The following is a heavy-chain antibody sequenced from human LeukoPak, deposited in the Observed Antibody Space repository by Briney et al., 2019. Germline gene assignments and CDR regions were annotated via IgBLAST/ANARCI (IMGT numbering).Heavy chain of an antibody. V-gene: IGHV3-21*01. J-gene: IGHJ4*02. CDR3: VRGVIIAKIDY. Sequence: GGSLRLSCAASGFTFSSYSMNWVRQAPGKGLEWVSSISSSSYIYYADSVKGRFTISRDNAKNSLYLQMNSLRAEDTAVYYCVRGVIIAKIDYWGQGTLVTVSS. CDR1: GFTFSSYS. D-gene: IGHD3-10*01. CDR2: ISSSSYI.